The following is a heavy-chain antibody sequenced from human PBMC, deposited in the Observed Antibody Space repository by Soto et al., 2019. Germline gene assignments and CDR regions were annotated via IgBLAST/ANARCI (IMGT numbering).Heavy chain of an antibody. CDR2: IYYSAST. V-gene: IGHV4-30-4*01. CDR1: GGFINSGDYH. CDR3: ARDSRTPSGGMDV. Sequence: PSETLSLTCTVSGGFINSGDYHWTWIRQFPGKGLEWIGGIYYSASTYYNPALVSRITISLDTSKNQFSLKLTSVTAADTAAYYCARDSRTPSGGMDVWGQGTTVTVSS. J-gene: IGHJ6*02.